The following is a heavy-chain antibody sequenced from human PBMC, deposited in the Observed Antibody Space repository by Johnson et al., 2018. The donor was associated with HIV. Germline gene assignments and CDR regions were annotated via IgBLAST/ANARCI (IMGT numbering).Heavy chain of an antibody. Sequence: QVQLVESWGGVVQPGKSLRLSCAPSGFVFNNFALHWVRQAPGKGLEWVALISNDGTNTYYADSVKARFTISRDNAKNSLYLQMNSMRAEDTAVYYCARDRRQQLVPWGAFDIWGQGTMVTVSS. V-gene: IGHV3-30*04. CDR3: ARDRRQQLVPWGAFDI. D-gene: IGHD6-13*01. CDR1: GFVFNNFA. CDR2: ISNDGTNT. J-gene: IGHJ3*02.